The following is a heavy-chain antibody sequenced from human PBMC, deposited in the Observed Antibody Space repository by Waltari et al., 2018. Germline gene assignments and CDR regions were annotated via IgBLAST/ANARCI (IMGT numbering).Heavy chain of an antibody. CDR1: GFTVSSNY. J-gene: IGHJ4*02. CDR3: ARATYGDYDRYYFDY. Sequence: EVQLVESGGGLIQPGGSLRLSCAASGFTVSSNYMSWVRQAPGKGLEWVSVIYSGGSTDYADSVKGRFTISRDNSKNTLYLQMNSLRAEDTAVYYCARATYGDYDRYYFDYWGQGTLVTVSS. V-gene: IGHV3-53*01. D-gene: IGHD4-17*01. CDR2: IYSGGST.